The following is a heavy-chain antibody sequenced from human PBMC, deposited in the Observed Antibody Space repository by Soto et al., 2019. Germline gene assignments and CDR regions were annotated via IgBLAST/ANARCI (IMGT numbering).Heavy chain of an antibody. D-gene: IGHD5-18*01. CDR2: INHSGST. CDR3: ARVIEEYSYGYVRFDP. Sequence: QVQLQQWGAGLLKPSETLSLTCAVYGGSFSGYYWSWIRQPPGKGLEWIGEINHSGSTNYNPSLKSRVTISVDTSKNQFSLKLSSVTAADTAVYYCARVIEEYSYGYVRFDPWGQGTLVTVSS. J-gene: IGHJ5*02. CDR1: GGSFSGYY. V-gene: IGHV4-34*01.